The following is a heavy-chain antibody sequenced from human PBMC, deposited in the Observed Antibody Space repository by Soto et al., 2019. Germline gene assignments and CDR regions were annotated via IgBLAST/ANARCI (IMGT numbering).Heavy chain of an antibody. CDR3: ARERRDGYTHCLDY. V-gene: IGHV4-59*01. Sequence: QVQLQESGPGLVKPSETLSLMCTVSGGSISSYYWSWIRQPPGQGLEWMGYIYYSGSTNYNPSLKRQVTISVDTSNKQFSLKLSSVTAADTAVYYGARERRDGYTHCLDYWGQGTLVTVSS. CDR1: GGSISSYY. J-gene: IGHJ4*02. D-gene: IGHD5-12*01. CDR2: IYYSGST.